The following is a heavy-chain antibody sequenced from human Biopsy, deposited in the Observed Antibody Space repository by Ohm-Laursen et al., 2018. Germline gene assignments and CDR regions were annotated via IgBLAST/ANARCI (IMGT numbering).Heavy chain of an antibody. Sequence: SVKVSCKAPGGTFSNYGVNWVRQAPGQGLEWLGGNIPILGTGNYAQKFQDRVTVAADTSTSTATMELRSLRSDDTAVYYYATKLTGYFHHWGQGTLVIVSS. CDR2: NIPILGTG. V-gene: IGHV1-69*06. J-gene: IGHJ1*01. CDR3: ATKLTGYFHH. D-gene: IGHD3-9*01. CDR1: GGTFSNYG.